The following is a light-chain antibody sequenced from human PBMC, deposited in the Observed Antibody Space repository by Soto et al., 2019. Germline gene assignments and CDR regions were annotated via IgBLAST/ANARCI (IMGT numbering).Light chain of an antibody. Sequence: QSVLTQPPSVSAAPGQKVTISCSGSSSNIEDNYVSWYQQLPGTAPKLLIYDDNKRPSGIPDRFSGSKSGTSATLGITGLQTGDEADYYCATWDNSLSAVVFGGGTKLTVL. CDR2: DDN. J-gene: IGLJ3*02. V-gene: IGLV1-51*01. CDR3: ATWDNSLSAVV. CDR1: SSNIEDNY.